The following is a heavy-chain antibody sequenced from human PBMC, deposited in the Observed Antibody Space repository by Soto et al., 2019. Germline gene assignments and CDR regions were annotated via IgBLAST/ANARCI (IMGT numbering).Heavy chain of an antibody. CDR2: ISGSDGRT. D-gene: IGHD5-18*01. Sequence: GGSLRLSCAASGFTFSSYAMSRVRQAPGKGLEWVSTISGSDGRTYSTDSVKGRFTISRDNSRNTAYLQMNSLRVEDTAVYYCAKGVSQYTPLALFDYWGRGTLVTVSS. J-gene: IGHJ4*02. CDR3: AKGVSQYTPLALFDY. CDR1: GFTFSSYA. V-gene: IGHV3-23*01.